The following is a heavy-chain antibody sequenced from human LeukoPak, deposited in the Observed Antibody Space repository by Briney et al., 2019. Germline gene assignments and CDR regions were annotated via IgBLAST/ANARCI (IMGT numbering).Heavy chain of an antibody. V-gene: IGHV3-30*18. CDR2: ISYDGSNK. D-gene: IGHD6-19*01. CDR3: AKVQADSSGWYFAFDI. Sequence: GRSLRLSCAASGFTFSSYGMHWVRQAPGKGLEWVAVISYDGSNKYYADSVKGRFTISRDNSKNTLYLQMNSLRAEDTAVYYCAKVQADSSGWYFAFDIWGQGTMVTVSS. J-gene: IGHJ3*02. CDR1: GFTFSSYG.